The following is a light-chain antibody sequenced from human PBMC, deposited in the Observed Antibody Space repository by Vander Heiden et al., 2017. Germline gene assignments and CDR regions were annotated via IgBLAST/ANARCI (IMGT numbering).Light chain of an antibody. CDR2: KAS. Sequence: DIQMTQSPSTLSASVGDRVTITCRASQSISSWLAWYQQKPGKAPKLLIYKASSLESGVPSRFSGSGYGTEFTLTISSLQPDDFATYYCQQYNSYSPRTFGQGTKVEIK. CDR3: QQYNSYSPRT. J-gene: IGKJ1*01. V-gene: IGKV1-5*03. CDR1: QSISSW.